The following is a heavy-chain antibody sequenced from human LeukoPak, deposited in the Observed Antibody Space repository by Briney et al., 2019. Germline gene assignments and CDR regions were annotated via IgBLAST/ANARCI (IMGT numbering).Heavy chain of an antibody. CDR1: GYSFSNSW. J-gene: IGHJ5*02. D-gene: IGHD3-10*01. Sequence: GESLKISCKGSGYSFSNSWIGWVRQMPGKGLEWMGIIYPGDSDTRYSPSFQGQVTISADKSISTAYLQWSSLKASDTAMYYCARLSRNYGSGSYYNVWFDPWGQGTLVTVSS. CDR2: IYPGDSDT. CDR3: ARLSRNYGSGSYYNVWFDP. V-gene: IGHV5-51*01.